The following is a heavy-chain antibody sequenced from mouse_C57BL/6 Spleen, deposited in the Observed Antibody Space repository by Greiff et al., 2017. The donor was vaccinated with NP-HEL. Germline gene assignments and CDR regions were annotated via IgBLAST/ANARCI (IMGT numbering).Heavy chain of an antibody. Sequence: QVQLQQPGAELVKPGASVKVSCKASGYTFTSYWMHWVKQRPGQGLEWIGRIHPSDSDTNYNQKFKGKATLTVDKSSSTAYMELSSQKSEDSAVYYCAIGDYSDSRGQGTTLTVSS. CDR3: AIGDYSDS. V-gene: IGHV1-74*01. CDR1: GYTFTSYW. CDR2: IHPSDSDT. J-gene: IGHJ2*01.